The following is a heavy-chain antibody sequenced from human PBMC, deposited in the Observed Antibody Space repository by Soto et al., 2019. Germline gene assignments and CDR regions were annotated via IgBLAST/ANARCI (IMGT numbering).Heavy chain of an antibody. D-gene: IGHD5-18*01. V-gene: IGHV3-53*01. Sequence: GGSLRLSCAASGFDASVNFMTWVRQAPGRGLEWVSVINNAGSTFYADSVKGRFTISRDNFKNTLYLQMNSLRAEDTAVYYCARGYSYTQPVFDYWGLGTLVTVSS. J-gene: IGHJ4*02. CDR1: GFDASVNF. CDR3: ARGYSYTQPVFDY. CDR2: INNAGST.